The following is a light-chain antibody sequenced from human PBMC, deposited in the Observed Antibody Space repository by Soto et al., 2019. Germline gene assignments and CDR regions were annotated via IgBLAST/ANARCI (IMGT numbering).Light chain of an antibody. V-gene: IGKV3-20*01. J-gene: IGKJ4*01. CDR2: GAS. CDR3: QQYDNSPLT. Sequence: DTVLTQSPGTLSLSPGESAALSCRASQSVSSSYLAWYQQKPGQAPRLLIYGASNRATGIADRFNGSGSGTDFTLTISRLEPEDFAVYYCQQYDNSPLTFGGGTKVDIK. CDR1: QSVSSSY.